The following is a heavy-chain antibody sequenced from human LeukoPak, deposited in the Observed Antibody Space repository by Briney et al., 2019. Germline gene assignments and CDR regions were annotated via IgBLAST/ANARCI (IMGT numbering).Heavy chain of an antibody. Sequence: GGTLRLSCAASGFTFRSHGMNWVRQAPGKGLEWVSGISPSGGITYYTDSVRGRFTISRDNSKNTVSLQMNSLRVEDTAVYYCARVAKYYYGSETYYFFEHWGQGTPVTASS. CDR2: ISPSGGIT. J-gene: IGHJ4*02. V-gene: IGHV3-23*01. CDR3: ARVAKYYYGSETYYFFEH. CDR1: GFTFRSHG. D-gene: IGHD3-10*01.